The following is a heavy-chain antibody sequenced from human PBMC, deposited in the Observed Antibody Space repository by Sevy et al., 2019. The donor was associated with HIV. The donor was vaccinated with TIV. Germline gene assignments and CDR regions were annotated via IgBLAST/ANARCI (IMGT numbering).Heavy chain of an antibody. V-gene: IGHV4-30-2*01. CDR2: IYHSGNT. J-gene: IGHJ5*02. D-gene: IGHD3-3*01. Sequence: TLSLTCAVSGDSINSGDYSWSWIRQPPGRGLEWIGYIYHSGNTYYNPSLKSRVTISVDRSRNQFSLKLTSVTAADTALYYCARVTTLFGALNLNCFDPWGQGTLVTISS. CDR3: ARVTTLFGALNLNCFDP. CDR1: GDSINSGDYS.